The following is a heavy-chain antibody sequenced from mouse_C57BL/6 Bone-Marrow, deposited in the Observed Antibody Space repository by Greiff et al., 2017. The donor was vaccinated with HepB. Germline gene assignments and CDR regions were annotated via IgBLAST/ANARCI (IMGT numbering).Heavy chain of an antibody. Sequence: EVQLQQSGAELVRPGASVKLSCTASGFNIKDDYMHWVKQRPEQGLEWIGWIDPENGDTEYASKFQGKATITADTSSNTAYLQLSSLTSEDTAVYYCTRTTVEGFAYWGQGTLVTVSA. CDR1: GFNIKDDY. CDR3: TRTTVEGFAY. D-gene: IGHD1-1*01. J-gene: IGHJ3*01. CDR2: IDPENGDT. V-gene: IGHV14-4*01.